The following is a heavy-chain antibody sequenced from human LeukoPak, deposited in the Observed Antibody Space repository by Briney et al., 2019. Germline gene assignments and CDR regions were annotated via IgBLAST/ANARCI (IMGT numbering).Heavy chain of an antibody. Sequence: PGRSLRLSCAASGFTFSSYGMHWVRQAPGKGLEWVSSISSSSSYIYYADSVKGRFTISRDNAKNSLYLQMNSLRAEDTAVYYCATAAAHYDHYWYFDLWGRGTLVTVSS. CDR3: ATAAAHYDHYWYFDL. D-gene: IGHD2-2*01. V-gene: IGHV3-21*01. J-gene: IGHJ2*01. CDR2: ISSSSSYI. CDR1: GFTFSSYG.